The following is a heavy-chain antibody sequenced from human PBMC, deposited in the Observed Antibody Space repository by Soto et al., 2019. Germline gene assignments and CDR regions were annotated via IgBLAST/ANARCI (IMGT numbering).Heavy chain of an antibody. Sequence: QITLRESGPPVLKYTETLTLACTFSGVSLTTNGVGVGWIRQSPGRAPEWLAIIYWDDDKRYSPSLQNRLTITKDAPKKQVVLRLTYMDPVDTATYFCVHRRRRTGSWSTGDFDYWGQGTPVTVFS. CDR3: VHRRRRTGSWSTGDFDY. V-gene: IGHV2-5*02. J-gene: IGHJ4*02. CDR2: IYWDDDK. D-gene: IGHD6-13*01. CDR1: GVSLTTNGVG.